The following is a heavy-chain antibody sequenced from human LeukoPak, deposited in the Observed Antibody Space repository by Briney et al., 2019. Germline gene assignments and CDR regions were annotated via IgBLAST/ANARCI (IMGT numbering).Heavy chain of an antibody. V-gene: IGHV4-4*02. D-gene: IGHD6-13*01. CDR2: VYHTGNT. Sequence: SETLSLTCALSGYSLTNNNGWTWVRQSPGKGLEWIGEVYHTGNTNYKSPLNSRVTISMDKSRNQFSLRLSSVTAADTAVYYCARVAAYGMDVWGQGTTVTVSS. J-gene: IGHJ6*02. CDR1: GYSLTNNNG. CDR3: ARVAAYGMDV.